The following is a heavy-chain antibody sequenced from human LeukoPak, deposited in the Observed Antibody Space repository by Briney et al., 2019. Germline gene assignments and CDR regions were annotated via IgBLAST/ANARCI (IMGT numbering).Heavy chain of an antibody. CDR2: ISAYNGNT. Sequence: ASVKVSCKASGYTFSSYGISWVRQAPGQGLEWMGWISAYNGNTDYAQKLQGRVTMTTDTSTSTAYMELRSLRSDDTAMYYCARVVNGYDFDYWGQGTLVTVSS. CDR1: GYTFSSYG. V-gene: IGHV1-18*01. D-gene: IGHD5-12*01. CDR3: ARVVNGYDFDY. J-gene: IGHJ4*02.